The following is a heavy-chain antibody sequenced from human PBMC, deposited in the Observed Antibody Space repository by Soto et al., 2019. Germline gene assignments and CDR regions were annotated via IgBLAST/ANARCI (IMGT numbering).Heavy chain of an antibody. J-gene: IGHJ4*02. V-gene: IGHV4-34*01. CDR1: GGSFSDSH. CDR3: ARGSNSIAY. CDR2: INHRGSS. Sequence: QVQLQQWGAGLLKPSETLSLTCAVSGGSFSDSHWSWIRKPPGKGLEWIGEINHRGSSKYNPSLKSLVSIAVDASKNQFSLKLNSVTAADTAVYYCARGSNSIAYWGQGTLVTVSS. D-gene: IGHD4-4*01.